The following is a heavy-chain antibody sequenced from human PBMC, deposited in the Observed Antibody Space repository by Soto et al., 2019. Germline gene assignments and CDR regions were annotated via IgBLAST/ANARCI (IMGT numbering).Heavy chain of an antibody. Sequence: QVQLVQSGAEVKKPGSSVKVSCKASGGTFSSYAISWVRQAPGQGLEWMGGIIPIFGTANYAQKFQGRVTITADESTRTAYMQLSSLRSEDTAVYYCARDSWAHSEYVWGSYRPKGFGYWVQGTLVTVSS. CDR2: IIPIFGTA. D-gene: IGHD3-16*02. V-gene: IGHV1-69*01. CDR3: ARDSWAHSEYVWGSYRPKGFGY. CDR1: GGTFSSYA. J-gene: IGHJ4*02.